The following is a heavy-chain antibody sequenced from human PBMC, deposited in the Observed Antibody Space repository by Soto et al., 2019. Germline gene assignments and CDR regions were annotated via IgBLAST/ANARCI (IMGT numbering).Heavy chain of an antibody. J-gene: IGHJ4*02. Sequence: GSLLISCASSVFTFASYSLSWVRQAPGKGLEWVGSIRGKGYFVTTEYAASVRGRFTISREDSKSIAYLQLNSLQTEDTAVYYCARYRSAEDLSDSDYWGQGTMVTVSS. V-gene: IGHV3-49*04. CDR3: ARYRSAEDLSDSDY. D-gene: IGHD6-13*01. CDR2: IRGKGYFVTT. CDR1: VFTFASYS.